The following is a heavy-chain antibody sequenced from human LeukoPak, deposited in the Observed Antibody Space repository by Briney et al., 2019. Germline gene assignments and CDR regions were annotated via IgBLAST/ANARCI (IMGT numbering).Heavy chain of an antibody. D-gene: IGHD4-23*01. V-gene: IGHV4-59*01. CDR3: ARATDDYGGSVDY. CDR1: GGSFSGYF. CDR2: IYYSGST. J-gene: IGHJ4*02. Sequence: PSETLSLTCAVFGGSFSGYFWSWIRQPPGKGLEWIGYIYYSGSTNYNPSLKSRVTISVDTSKNQFSLKLSSVTAADTAVYYCARATDDYGGSVDYWGQGTLVTVSS.